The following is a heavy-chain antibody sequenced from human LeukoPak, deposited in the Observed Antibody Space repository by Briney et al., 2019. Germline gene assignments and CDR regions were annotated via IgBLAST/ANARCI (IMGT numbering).Heavy chain of an antibody. J-gene: IGHJ3*02. CDR2: IYYSGST. CDR3: ARDLYYDFWSGDDAFDI. Sequence: SQTLSLTCTVSGGSISSGDYYWSWIRQPPGKGLEWIWYIYYSGSTYYNPSLKSRVTISVDTSKNQFSLKLSSVTAAATAVYYCARDLYYDFWSGDDAFDIWGQGRMVTVYS. D-gene: IGHD3-3*01. CDR1: GGSISSGDYY. V-gene: IGHV4-30-4*08.